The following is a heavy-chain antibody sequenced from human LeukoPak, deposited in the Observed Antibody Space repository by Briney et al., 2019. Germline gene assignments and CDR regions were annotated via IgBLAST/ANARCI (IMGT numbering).Heavy chain of an antibody. CDR3: ARVRPAVGYYYGMDV. CDR2: ISYDGTNK. CDR1: GFTFSSYD. Sequence: GGSLRLSCAASGFTFSSYDMHWVRQAPGKGLEWVAVISYDGTNKNYTDSVKGRFTISRDNSKNTLYLQMNSLRAEDTAVYSCARVRPAVGYYYGMDVWGKGTTVTVSS. D-gene: IGHD2-2*01. J-gene: IGHJ6*04. V-gene: IGHV3-30*04.